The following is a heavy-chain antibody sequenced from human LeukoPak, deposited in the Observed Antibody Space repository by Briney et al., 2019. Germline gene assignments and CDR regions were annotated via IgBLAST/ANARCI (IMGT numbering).Heavy chain of an antibody. CDR3: ARGRYCSADICSGGDAFDI. D-gene: IGHD2-15*01. CDR1: GGSINNYY. Sequence: SETLSLTCTVSGGSINNYYWSWIRQPAGKGLEWIGRIYTRGSINYNPSLKSRVTMSVDTSKNQFSLKLSSVTAADTAVYYCARGRYCSADICSGGDAFDIWGQGTMVSVSS. J-gene: IGHJ3*02. CDR2: IYTRGSI. V-gene: IGHV4-4*07.